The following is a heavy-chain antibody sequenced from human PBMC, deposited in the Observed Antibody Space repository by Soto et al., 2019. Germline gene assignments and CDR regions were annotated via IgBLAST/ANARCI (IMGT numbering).Heavy chain of an antibody. V-gene: IGHV1-18*01. D-gene: IGHD3-3*01. Sequence: QVQLVQSGAEVKKPGASVKVSCKASGYTFTSYGISWVRQAPGQGLEWMGWISAYNGNTNYAQKLQGRVTMTTDTPTSTDYTELRRLRPDDAAVYYCARDGVYDFWSGYYMRGMYYYYYYMDVWGKGTTVTVSS. CDR3: ARDGVYDFWSGYYMRGMYYYYYYMDV. CDR1: GYTFTSYG. J-gene: IGHJ6*03. CDR2: ISAYNGNT.